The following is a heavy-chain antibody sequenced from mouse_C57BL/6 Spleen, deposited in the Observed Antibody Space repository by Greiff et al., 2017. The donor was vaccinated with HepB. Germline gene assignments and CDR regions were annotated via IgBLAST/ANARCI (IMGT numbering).Heavy chain of an antibody. CDR1: GYAFSSYW. V-gene: IGHV1-80*01. CDR2: IYPGDGDT. Sequence: VQLVESGAELVKPGASVKISCKASGYAFSSYWMNWVKQRPGKGLEWIGQIYPGDGDTNYNGKFKGKATLTADKSSSTAYMQLSSLTSEDSAVYFCARGVITTVVAFDYWGQGTTLTVSS. J-gene: IGHJ2*01. CDR3: ARGVITTVVAFDY. D-gene: IGHD1-1*01.